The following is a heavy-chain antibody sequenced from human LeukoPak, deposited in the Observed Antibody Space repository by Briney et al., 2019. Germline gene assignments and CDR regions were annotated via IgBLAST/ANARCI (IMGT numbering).Heavy chain of an antibody. J-gene: IGHJ2*01. D-gene: IGHD3-10*01. CDR1: GGSISSYS. V-gene: IGHV4-59*01. Sequence: PSETLSLTCTVSGGSISSYSWSWIRQPPGKGLEWIGCVYYSGNTNYNPSLKSRVTVSVDTSKNQFYLRLSSVTAADTAVYYCATNYYGSGNYYYWYFDLWGRGTLVTVSS. CDR3: ATNYYGSGNYYYWYFDL. CDR2: VYYSGNT.